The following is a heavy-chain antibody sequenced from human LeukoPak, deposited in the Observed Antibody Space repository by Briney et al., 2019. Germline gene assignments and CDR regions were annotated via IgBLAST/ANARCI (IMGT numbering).Heavy chain of an antibody. V-gene: IGHV1-2*02. CDR1: GYTFTGYY. D-gene: IGHD3-22*01. CDR3: ARDLYYYDSSGPGHGYYFDY. Sequence: ASVKVSCKASGYTFTGYYMHWVRQAPGQGLEWMGWINPNSGGTNYAQKFQGRVTMTRDTSISTAYMELRSLRSDDTAVYYCARDLYYYDSSGPGHGYYFDYWGQGTLVTVSS. CDR2: INPNSGGT. J-gene: IGHJ4*02.